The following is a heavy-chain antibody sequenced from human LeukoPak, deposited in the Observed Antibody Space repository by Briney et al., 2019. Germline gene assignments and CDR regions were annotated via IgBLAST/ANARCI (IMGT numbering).Heavy chain of an antibody. CDR3: AREVPGRYDLGAFDI. Sequence: SETLSLTCTVSGGSISSGGYYWSWIRQHPGKGLEWIGYIYYSGSTYYNPSLKSRVTISVDTSKNQFSLKLSSVTAADTAVHYCAREVPGRYDLGAFDIWGQGTMVTVSS. V-gene: IGHV4-31*03. J-gene: IGHJ3*02. CDR2: IYYSGST. CDR1: GGSISSGGYY. D-gene: IGHD3/OR15-3a*01.